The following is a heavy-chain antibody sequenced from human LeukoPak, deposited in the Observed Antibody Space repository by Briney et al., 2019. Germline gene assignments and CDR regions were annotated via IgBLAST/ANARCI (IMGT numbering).Heavy chain of an antibody. CDR3: ARLLDYDNSGDPDIFDI. J-gene: IGHJ3*02. V-gene: IGHV4-59*08. CDR2: VSYTGST. Sequence: SSETLSLTCTVSGGIRSDYWSWVRQSPGKGLEWIGRVSYTGSTRYNPSLKSRVTISLATSRNHFSLKLSSMNAGDTAVYYCARLLDYDNSGDPDIFDISGQGELVTVSS. CDR1: GGIRSDY. D-gene: IGHD3-22*01.